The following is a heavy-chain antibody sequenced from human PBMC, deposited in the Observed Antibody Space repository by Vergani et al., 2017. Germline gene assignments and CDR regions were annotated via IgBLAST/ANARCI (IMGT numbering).Heavy chain of an antibody. CDR3: ARAYGRYDWFDY. Sequence: EVQLLESGGDLVQPGGSLRLSCTASGFIFITYAMSWVRQAPGKGLEWVSGIIASGAPTYYADSVKGRVTISRDNSKNTLYLQMNSLRVEDTAVYYCARAYGRYDWFDYWGQRTLVTVSS. J-gene: IGHJ4*01. D-gene: IGHD1-20*01. CDR2: IIASGAPT. CDR1: GFIFITYA. V-gene: IGHV3-23*01.